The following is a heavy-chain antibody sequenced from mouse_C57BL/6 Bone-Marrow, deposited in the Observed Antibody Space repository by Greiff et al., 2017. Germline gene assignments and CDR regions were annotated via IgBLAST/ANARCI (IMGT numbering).Heavy chain of an antibody. V-gene: IGHV7-3*01. J-gene: IGHJ1*03. CDR2: IRNKANGYTT. CDR3: ARSLYYYGSSYGYFDV. Sequence: DVMLVESGGGLVQPGGSLSLSCAASGFTFTDYYMSWVRQPPGKALEWLGFIRNKANGYTTEYSASVKGRFTISRDNSQSILYLQMNALRAEDSATYYCARSLYYYGSSYGYFDVWGTGTTVTVSS. CDR1: GFTFTDYY. D-gene: IGHD1-1*01.